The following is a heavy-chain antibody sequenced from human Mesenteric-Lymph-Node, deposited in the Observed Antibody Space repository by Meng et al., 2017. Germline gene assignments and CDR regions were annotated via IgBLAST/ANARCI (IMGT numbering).Heavy chain of an antibody. Sequence: GESLKISCAASGFTFSSYGMHWVRQAPGKGLEWVSRINSDGSTTNYADSVKGRITISRDNARNTLYLQVNTLRADDAAVYYCATAGNYRFDNWGQGTLVTVSS. CDR2: INSDGSTT. CDR3: ATAGNYRFDN. V-gene: IGHV3-74*01. D-gene: IGHD1-7*01. J-gene: IGHJ4*02. CDR1: GFTFSSYG.